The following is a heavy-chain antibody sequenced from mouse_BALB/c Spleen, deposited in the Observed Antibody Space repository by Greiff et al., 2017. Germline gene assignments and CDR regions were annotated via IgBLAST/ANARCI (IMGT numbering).Heavy chain of an antibody. J-gene: IGHJ2*01. V-gene: IGHV1-15*01. CDR3: TRNYGYENYFDY. D-gene: IGHD1-2*01. Sequence: VKLQESGAELVRPGASVTLSCKASGYTFTDYEMHWVKQTPVHGLEWIGAIDPETGGTAYNQKFKGKATLTADKSSSTAYMELRSLTSEDSAVYYCTRNYGYENYFDYWGQGTTLTVSS. CDR1: GYTFTDYE. CDR2: IDPETGGT.